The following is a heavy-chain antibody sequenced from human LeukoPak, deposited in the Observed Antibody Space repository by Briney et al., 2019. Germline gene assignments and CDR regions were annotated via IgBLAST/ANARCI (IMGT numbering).Heavy chain of an antibody. CDR3: ARARVVLKTNHWYFNL. Sequence: GGSLRLSCEASGFASSSYWMRWVRQAPGKGLEGVANIKEDGSETYYVDSVRGRFTISRDNTKNSLFLQMNSLRAEDTAFYYCARARVVLKTNHWYFNLWGRGTLVTVSS. J-gene: IGHJ2*01. D-gene: IGHD3-10*01. V-gene: IGHV3-7*01. CDR1: GFASSSYW. CDR2: IKEDGSET.